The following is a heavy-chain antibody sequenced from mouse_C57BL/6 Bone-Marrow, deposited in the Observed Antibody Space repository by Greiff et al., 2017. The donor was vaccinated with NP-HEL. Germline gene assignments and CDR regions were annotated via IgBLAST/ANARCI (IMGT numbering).Heavy chain of an antibody. V-gene: IGHV1-42*01. CDR2: INPSTGGT. D-gene: IGHD1-1*01. Sequence: EVHLVESGPELVKPGASVKISCKASGYSFTGYYMNWVKQSPEKSLEWIGEINPSTGGTTYNQKFKAKATLTVDKSSSTAYMQLKSLTSEDSAVYYCARGDYYGSSYWGQGTTLTVSS. CDR1: GYSFTGYY. CDR3: ARGDYYGSSY. J-gene: IGHJ2*01.